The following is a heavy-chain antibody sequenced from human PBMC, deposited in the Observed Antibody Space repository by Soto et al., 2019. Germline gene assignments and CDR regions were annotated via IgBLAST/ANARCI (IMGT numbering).Heavy chain of an antibody. Sequence: SETLSLTCAVSSGSISSSNWWSWVRQPPGKGLEWIGEIYHSGSTNYNPSLKSRVTISVDKSKNQFSLKLSSVTAADTAVYYCARGACAEGYCSSTSCYYAFDIWGQGTMVTVSS. CDR3: ARGACAEGYCSSTSCYYAFDI. CDR2: IYHSGST. CDR1: SGSISSSNW. D-gene: IGHD2-2*01. V-gene: IGHV4-4*02. J-gene: IGHJ3*02.